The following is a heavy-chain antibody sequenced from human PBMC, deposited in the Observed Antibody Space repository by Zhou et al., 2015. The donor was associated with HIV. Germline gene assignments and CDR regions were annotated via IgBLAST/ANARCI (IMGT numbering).Heavy chain of an antibody. J-gene: IGHJ3*02. CDR1: GYTFTSYG. CDR2: ISGFNGDT. V-gene: IGHV1-18*01. CDR3: ARDRYGSGSWGNAFDI. D-gene: IGHD3-10*01. Sequence: QVQLVQSGAEVKKPGASVKVSCKASGYTFTSYGISWVRQAPGQGLEWMGWISGFNGDTKYAQRFQGRVALTTDTSTSTAYMELRRLRSDDTAAYYCARDRYGSGSWGNAFDIWGQGTMVTVSS.